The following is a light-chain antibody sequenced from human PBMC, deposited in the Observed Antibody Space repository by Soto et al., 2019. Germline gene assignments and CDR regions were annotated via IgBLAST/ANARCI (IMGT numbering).Light chain of an antibody. V-gene: IGLV2-14*01. Sequence: QSALTQPASVSGSPGQSITISCTGTSSDVGDYNYVSWYQQHPGKAPKLIVYEVSHRPSGVSDRFSGSKSGHTASLTISGLQDDDEADYYCSSSITNNIVVFGGGTKLTVL. CDR2: EVS. CDR3: SSSITNNIVV. CDR1: SSDVGDYNY. J-gene: IGLJ2*01.